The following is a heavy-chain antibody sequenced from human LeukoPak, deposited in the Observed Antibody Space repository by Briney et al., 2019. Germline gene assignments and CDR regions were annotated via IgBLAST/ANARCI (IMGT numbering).Heavy chain of an antibody. CDR3: ATLPRGHLFDS. D-gene: IGHD3-10*01. J-gene: IGHJ4*02. CDR1: GDTLTELS. CDR2: FVPEDGET. V-gene: IGHV1-24*01. Sequence: ASVKVSCKLSGDTLTELSMHWVRQSPGKGLEWMGGFVPEDGETIYAQKFQGRVTMTEDTSTDTAYMELSSLRSDDTAVYFCATLPRGHLFDSWGQGTLVTISS.